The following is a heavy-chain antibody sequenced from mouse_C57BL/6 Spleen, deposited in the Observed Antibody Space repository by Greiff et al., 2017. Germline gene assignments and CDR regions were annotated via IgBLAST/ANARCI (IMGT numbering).Heavy chain of an antibody. CDR2: IRLKSDNYET. CDR3: TGRIMGRAGCAY. V-gene: IGHV6-3*01. CDR1: GFTFSNYC. Sequence: EVKLQESGGGLVQPGGSMKLSCVASGFTFSNYCMNWVRQSPEKGLEWVAQIRLKSDNYETHYAESVKERFTISRDDSKSSVYLQMNNLSAEDTGIYYGTGRIMGRAGCAYWGQGTLVTVSA. J-gene: IGHJ3*01.